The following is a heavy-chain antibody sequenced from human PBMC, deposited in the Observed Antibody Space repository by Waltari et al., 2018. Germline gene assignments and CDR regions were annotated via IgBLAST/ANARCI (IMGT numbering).Heavy chain of an antibody. J-gene: IGHJ3*02. CDR1: GGFISSGSYY. CDR2: IFSSGTT. V-gene: IGHV4-61*02. CDR3: ARYCSSGTCYERGDKAFDI. Sequence: QVQLQESGPGLVKPSQTLSLTCTVSGGFISSGSYYWNWIRPPAEEGLEWIGRIFSSGTTTYTPDHKTRVTISVDASKNQLSLELTCATAADTAVYYCARYCSSGTCYERGDKAFDIWGQGTAVTVSS. D-gene: IGHD2-2*01.